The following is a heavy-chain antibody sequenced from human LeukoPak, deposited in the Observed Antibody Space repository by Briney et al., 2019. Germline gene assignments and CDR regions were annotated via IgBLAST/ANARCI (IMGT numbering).Heavy chain of an antibody. Sequence: GGSLRLSCAASGFTFSSSSISWVRQAPGKGLEWVSAITDAVGSTHYADSVKGRFTISSDNSKNTVYLQMNSLRDEDTAVYYCARDLYRASFDYWGQGTLVTVSS. D-gene: IGHD2-8*01. J-gene: IGHJ4*02. V-gene: IGHV3-23*01. CDR2: ITDAVGST. CDR1: GFTFSSSS. CDR3: ARDLYRASFDY.